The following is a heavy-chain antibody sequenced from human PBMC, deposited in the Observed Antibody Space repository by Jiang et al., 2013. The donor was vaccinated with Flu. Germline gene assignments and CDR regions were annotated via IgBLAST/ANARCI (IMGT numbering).Heavy chain of an antibody. Sequence: QTLSLTCAIFGDSVSRSYIAWNWIRQSPSRGLEWLGRAHFGSEWFYDYAPSVKSRISINPDTSKNSLSLHFQSVIPEDTAIYYCARASPDTGAFDIWGQGHRSPSLQ. CDR2: AHFGSEWFY. J-gene: IGHJ3*02. CDR3: ARASPDTGAFDI. V-gene: IGHV6-1*01. D-gene: IGHD2-8*02. CDR1: GDSVSRSYIA.